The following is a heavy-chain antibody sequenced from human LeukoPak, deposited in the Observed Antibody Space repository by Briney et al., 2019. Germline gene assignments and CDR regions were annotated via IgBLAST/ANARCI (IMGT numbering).Heavy chain of an antibody. V-gene: IGHV1-18*01. D-gene: IGHD3-10*01. CDR1: GYTFTSYD. CDR3: ARGGGGGVLWFGELRVELKNYYYMDV. Sequence: GASVKVSCKASGYTFTSYDINWVRQAPGQGLEWMGWISAYNGNTNYAQKLQGRVTMTTDTSTSTAYMELRSLRSDDTAVYYCARGGGGGVLWFGELRVELKNYYYMDVWGKGTTVTVSS. J-gene: IGHJ6*03. CDR2: ISAYNGNT.